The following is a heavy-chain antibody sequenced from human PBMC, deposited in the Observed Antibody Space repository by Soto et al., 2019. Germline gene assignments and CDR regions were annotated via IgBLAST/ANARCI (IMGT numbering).Heavy chain of an antibody. CDR2: IYYSGST. D-gene: IGHD3-22*01. J-gene: IGHJ3*02. Sequence: QLQLQESGPGLVKPSETLSLTCTVSGGSISSSSYYWGWIRQPPGKGLEWIGSIYYSGSTYYNPSLKSRVTITVYTSKNQFSLKLSSVTAADTAVYYCARSYDSSGYYATDDAFDIWGQGTMVTVSS. CDR1: GGSISSSSYY. CDR3: ARSYDSSGYYATDDAFDI. V-gene: IGHV4-39*01.